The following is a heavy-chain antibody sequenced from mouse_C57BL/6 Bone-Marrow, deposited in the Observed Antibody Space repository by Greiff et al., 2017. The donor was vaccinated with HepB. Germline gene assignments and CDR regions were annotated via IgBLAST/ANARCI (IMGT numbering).Heavy chain of an antibody. Sequence: DVMLVESGGGLVQPGGSLKLSCAASGFTFSDYYMYWVRQTPEKRLEWVAYISNGGGSTYYPDTVKGRFTISRDNAKNTLYLQMSRLKSEDTAMYYCARRISRDYYAMDYWGQGTSVTVSS. D-gene: IGHD3-3*01. CDR1: GFTFSDYY. CDR2: ISNGGGST. CDR3: ARRISRDYYAMDY. J-gene: IGHJ4*01. V-gene: IGHV5-12*01.